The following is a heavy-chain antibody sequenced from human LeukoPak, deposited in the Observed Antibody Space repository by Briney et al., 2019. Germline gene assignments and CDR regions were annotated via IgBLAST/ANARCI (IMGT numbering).Heavy chain of an antibody. CDR3: ARVDCGSHWYWGGGDYYFDQ. Sequence: SETLSLTCTVSGGSMISSYWGWIRQPPGKGPEWIGYIYYNGDTKYSPSLKSRVTISQDTSKNQFSLQLTSVTAADTAMYYCARVDCGSHWYWGGGDYYFDQWGQGLLVSVSS. V-gene: IGHV4-59*01. CDR1: GGSMISSY. D-gene: IGHD2-21*01. J-gene: IGHJ4*02. CDR2: IYYNGDT.